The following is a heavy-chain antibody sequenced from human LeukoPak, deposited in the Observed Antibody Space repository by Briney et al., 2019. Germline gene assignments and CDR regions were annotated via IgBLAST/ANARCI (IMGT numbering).Heavy chain of an antibody. CDR1: KFNFNSYG. Sequence: GGSLRLSCTTSKFNFNSYGMTWVRQAPGKGLEWVSSISGSGGSTQYAASVQGRFTISRDNSKNTLYLQMNSLRAEDTAVYYCAKDPNGVYIGTFDIWGQGTMVTVSS. J-gene: IGHJ3*02. D-gene: IGHD4-17*01. CDR3: AKDPNGVYIGTFDI. V-gene: IGHV3-23*01. CDR2: ISGSGGST.